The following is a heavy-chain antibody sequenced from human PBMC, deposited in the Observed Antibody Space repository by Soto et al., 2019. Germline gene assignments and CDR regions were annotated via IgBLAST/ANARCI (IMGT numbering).Heavy chain of an antibody. CDR1: GYTFTNYG. J-gene: IGHJ6*02. D-gene: IGHD5-12*01. V-gene: IGHV1-18*01. CDR2: INVYNGNT. CDR3: AREGVAPYYYYGMDV. Sequence: GASVKVSCKASGYTFTNYGISWVRQAPGQGLEWMGWINVYNGNTKYAQKVQGRVTMTTDTSTSTVHMEVRSLRSDDTAVYYCAREGVAPYYYYGMDVWGQGTPVTV.